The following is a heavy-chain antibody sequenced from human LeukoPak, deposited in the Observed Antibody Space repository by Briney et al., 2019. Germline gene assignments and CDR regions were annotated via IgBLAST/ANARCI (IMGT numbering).Heavy chain of an antibody. CDR1: GGSISSGDYY. Sequence: SETLSLTCTVSGGSISSGDYYWSWIRQPPGKGLEWIGYIYYSGSTYYNPSLKSRVTISVDTSKNQFPLKLSSVTAADTAVYYCARATYYYYMDVWGKGTTVTVSS. J-gene: IGHJ6*03. CDR2: IYYSGST. V-gene: IGHV4-30-4*08. CDR3: ARATYYYYMDV.